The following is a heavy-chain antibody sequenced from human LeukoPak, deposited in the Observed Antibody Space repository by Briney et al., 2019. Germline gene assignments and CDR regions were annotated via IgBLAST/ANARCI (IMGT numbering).Heavy chain of an antibody. D-gene: IGHD6-13*01. CDR3: GRGPHIADGIAAGRAGY. J-gene: IGHJ4*02. Sequence: GGSLRLSCAASGFTFSDHYMDWVRQAPGKGLEWVGRIRKKVNSYTTEYAASVKGRFTISRDDSKSSLYLQMNSLKTEDTAVYYCGRGPHIADGIAAGRAGYWGQGTLVTVSS. CDR2: IRKKVNSYTT. CDR1: GFTFSDHY. V-gene: IGHV3-72*01.